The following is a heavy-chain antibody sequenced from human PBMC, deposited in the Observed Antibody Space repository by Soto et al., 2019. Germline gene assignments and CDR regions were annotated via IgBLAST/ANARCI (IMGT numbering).Heavy chain of an antibody. D-gene: IGHD3-16*01. V-gene: IGHV4-39*01. CDR1: GGSISSSSYY. CDR2: IYYSGST. J-gene: IGHJ4*02. CDR3: ARHWGY. Sequence: LSLTCTVSGGSISSSSYYWGWIRQPPGKGLDCFGIIYYSGSTYYNPSLKSRVTISVDTSKNQFSLKLSSVTAADTAVYYCARHWGYWGQGTLVTVS.